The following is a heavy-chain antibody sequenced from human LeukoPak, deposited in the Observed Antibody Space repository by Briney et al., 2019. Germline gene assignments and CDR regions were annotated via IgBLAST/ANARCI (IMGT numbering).Heavy chain of an antibody. D-gene: IGHD2-15*01. CDR3: ARAQSGYQIDY. V-gene: IGHV3-21*01. CDR1: GFTFSSYN. Sequence: PGGSLRLSCAASGFTFSSYNLNWVRQAPGKGLEWVSSISNSGIYIYYADSVKGRFTISRDNAKNSLYLQMNSLRAEDTAVYYCARAQSGYQIDYWGQGTLVSVSS. J-gene: IGHJ4*02. CDR2: ISNSGIYI.